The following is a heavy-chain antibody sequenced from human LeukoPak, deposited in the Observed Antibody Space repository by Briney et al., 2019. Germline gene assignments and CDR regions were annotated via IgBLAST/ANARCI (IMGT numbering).Heavy chain of an antibody. CDR1: GYTFTSYG. Sequence: ASVKVSCKASGYTFTSYGISWVRQAPGQGLEWMGWMNPNSGNTGYAQKFQGRVTITRNTSISTAYMELSSLRSEDTAVYYCARGGYSSSWLEDYWGQGTLVTVSS. V-gene: IGHV1-8*03. J-gene: IGHJ4*02. CDR2: MNPNSGNT. CDR3: ARGGYSSSWLEDY. D-gene: IGHD6-13*01.